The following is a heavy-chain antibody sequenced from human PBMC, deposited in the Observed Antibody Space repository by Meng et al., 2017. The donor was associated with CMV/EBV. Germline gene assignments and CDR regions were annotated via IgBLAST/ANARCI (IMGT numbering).Heavy chain of an antibody. J-gene: IGHJ4*02. CDR1: GYSFTSYW. V-gene: IGHV5-51*01. Sequence: GESLKISCKGSGYSFTSYWIGWVRQMPGKGLEWMGIIYPGDSDTRYSPSFQGQVTISADKSISTAYLQWSSLKASDTAMYYCARGAMGELLPPHPYFDYWGQGTLVTVSS. D-gene: IGHD1-26*01. CDR2: IYPGDSDT. CDR3: ARGAMGELLPPHPYFDY.